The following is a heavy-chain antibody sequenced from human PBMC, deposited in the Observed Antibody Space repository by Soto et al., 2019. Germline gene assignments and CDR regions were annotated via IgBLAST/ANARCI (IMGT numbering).Heavy chain of an antibody. D-gene: IGHD6-13*01. CDR2: ISSSGSAT. V-gene: IGHV3-11*01. CDR1: GFTFGDYY. CDR3: ARAAAARNAAWY. J-gene: IGHJ4*02. Sequence: QVQLVESGGGLVKPGGSLRLSCAASGFTFGDYYMSWIRQAPGKGLEWVSYISSSGSATYYVDSVRGRFTISRDNTKNSLYLQMDSLGAEDTAVYYCARAAAARNAAWYWGKGTLVTVSS.